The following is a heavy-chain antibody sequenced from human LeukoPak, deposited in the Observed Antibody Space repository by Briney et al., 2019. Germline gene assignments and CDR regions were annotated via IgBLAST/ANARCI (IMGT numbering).Heavy chain of an antibody. J-gene: IGHJ6*02. CDR1: GGSISSYY. CDR2: IYYSGST. D-gene: IGHD3-10*01. Sequence: SETLSLTCTVSGGSISSYYWSWIRQPPGKGLEWIGYIYYSGSTNYNPSLKSRVTISVDASKNQFSLKLSSVTAADTAVYYCARVLLWFGEPHMDVWGQGTTVTVSS. V-gene: IGHV4-59*08. CDR3: ARVLLWFGEPHMDV.